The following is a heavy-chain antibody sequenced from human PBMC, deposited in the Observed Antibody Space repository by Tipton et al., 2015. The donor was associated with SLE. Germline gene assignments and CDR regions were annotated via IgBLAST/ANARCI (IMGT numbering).Heavy chain of an antibody. CDR2: VHSSGRT. CDR1: GGSLNNYY. J-gene: IGHJ6*02. Sequence: TLSLTCTVSGGSLNNYYWSWIRQPAGKQLEWIGRVHSSGRTYYSPSLSSRATVSVDTSKNQFSLTVTSVIAADTAVYYCATLHSGYDYYYYGMDVWGQGTTVTVSS. CDR3: ATLHSGYDYYYYGMDV. V-gene: IGHV4-4*07. D-gene: IGHD5-12*01.